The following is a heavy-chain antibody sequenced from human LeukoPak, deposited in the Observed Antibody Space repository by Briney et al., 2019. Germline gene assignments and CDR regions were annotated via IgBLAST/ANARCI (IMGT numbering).Heavy chain of an antibody. J-gene: IGHJ4*02. CDR3: AREDYYDSGSNDY. CDR2: MNPNSGNT. V-gene: IGHV1-8*03. CDR1: GYTFTTYD. D-gene: IGHD3-22*01. Sequence: ASVKVSCKASGYTFTTYDITWVRQATGQGHEWMGWMNPNSGNTAYAQKLQGRVTITRSTTISTAYMELSSLRSEDTAVYYCAREDYYDSGSNDYWGQGTLVTVSS.